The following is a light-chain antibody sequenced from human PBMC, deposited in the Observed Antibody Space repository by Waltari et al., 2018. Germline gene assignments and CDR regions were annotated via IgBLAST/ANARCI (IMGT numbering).Light chain of an antibody. CDR1: QSHSNF. J-gene: IGKJ5*01. CDR3: QQRSSWPPQIS. CDR2: DAS. V-gene: IGKV3-11*01. Sequence: EIVLTQSPAILSLSHGDGATLSRRASQSHSNFLAWYQQKHGQAPRLLIYDASNRATGIPARFSGSGSGTDFTLTITSLEPEDFAVYYCQQRSSWPPQISFGQGTRLEIK.